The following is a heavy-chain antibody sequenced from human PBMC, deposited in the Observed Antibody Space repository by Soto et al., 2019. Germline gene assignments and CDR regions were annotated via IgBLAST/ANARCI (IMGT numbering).Heavy chain of an antibody. CDR3: ANGRYYGSGSYTHKNFDY. CDR1: GFTFSSYG. J-gene: IGHJ4*02. Sequence: GGSLRLSCAASGFTFSSYGMHWVRQAPGKGLEWVAVISYDGSNKYYADSVKGRFTISRDNSKNTLYLQMNSLRAEDTAVYYCANGRYYGSGSYTHKNFDYWGQGTLVTVSS. CDR2: ISYDGSNK. D-gene: IGHD3-10*01. V-gene: IGHV3-30*18.